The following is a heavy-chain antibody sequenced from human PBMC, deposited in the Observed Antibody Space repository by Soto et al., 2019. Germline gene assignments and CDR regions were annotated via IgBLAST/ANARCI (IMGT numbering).Heavy chain of an antibody. D-gene: IGHD3-16*01. CDR2: ISYDGSNK. Sequence: QVQLVESGGGVVQPGRSLRLSCAASGFTFSRYAMHWVRQAPGKWLEWVAVISYDGSNKYYEDSVKGRYTISRDNSKNALYLQINILRAEDTAVYYCTSAYEGDYFYYWGQGTLVTVSS. J-gene: IGHJ4*02. CDR1: GFTFSRYA. V-gene: IGHV3-30-3*01. CDR3: TSAYEGDYFYY.